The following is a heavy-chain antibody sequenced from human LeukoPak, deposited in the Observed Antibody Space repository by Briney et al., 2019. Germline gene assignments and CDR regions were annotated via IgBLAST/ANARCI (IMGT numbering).Heavy chain of an antibody. CDR3: GIDLTGTSLIFNF. CDR2: ISGSGGST. J-gene: IGHJ4*02. V-gene: IGHV3-23*01. Sequence: GGSLRLSCAASGFTFSSYAMSWVRQAPGKGLEWVSAISGSGGSTYYADSVKGRFTISGDNSKNTLYLQVNSLRAEDTAVFFCGIDLTGTSLIFNFWGQGVLVTVSS. D-gene: IGHD1-7*01. CDR1: GFTFSSYA.